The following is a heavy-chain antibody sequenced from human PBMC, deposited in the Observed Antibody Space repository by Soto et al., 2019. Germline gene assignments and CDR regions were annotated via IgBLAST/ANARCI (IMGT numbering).Heavy chain of an antibody. CDR2: ISVYNGNT. Sequence: ASVKVSCKASGYTFTSYGISWVRQAPGQGLEWMGWISVYNGNTNYAQKLQGRVTMTRDTSTSTVYMELSSLRSEDTAVYYCARDYYDRVSPTPEDAEGYWRQGTLVTVSS. CDR3: ARDYYDRVSPTPEDAEGY. CDR1: GYTFTSYG. J-gene: IGHJ4*02. V-gene: IGHV1-18*01. D-gene: IGHD3-22*01.